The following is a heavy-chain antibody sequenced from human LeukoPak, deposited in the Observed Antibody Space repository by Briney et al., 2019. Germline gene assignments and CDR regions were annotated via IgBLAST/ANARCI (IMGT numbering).Heavy chain of an antibody. V-gene: IGHV3-9*03. J-gene: IGHJ3*02. CDR2: ISWNSGSI. Sequence: GGSLRLSCAASGFTVSSNYMSWVRQAPGKGLEWVSGISWNSGSIGYADSVKGRFTISRDNAKNSLYLQMNSLRAEDMALYYCAKGVQLWLGAFDIWGQGTMVTVSS. CDR1: GFTVSSNY. D-gene: IGHD5-18*01. CDR3: AKGVQLWLGAFDI.